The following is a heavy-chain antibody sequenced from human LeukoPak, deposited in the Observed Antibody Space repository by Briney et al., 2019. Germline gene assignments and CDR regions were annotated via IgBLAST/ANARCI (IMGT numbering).Heavy chain of an antibody. D-gene: IGHD6-13*01. CDR2: IYPGDSDT. CDR3: ARWGGSIAAAAGSYFDY. Sequence: GESLEISCKGSGYRFTSYWIGWVRQMPGKGLEWMGIIYPGDSDTRYSPSFQGQVTISADKSISTAYLQWSSLKASDTAMFYCARWGGSIAAAAGSYFDYWGQGTLVTVSS. J-gene: IGHJ4*02. V-gene: IGHV5-51*01. CDR1: GYRFTSYW.